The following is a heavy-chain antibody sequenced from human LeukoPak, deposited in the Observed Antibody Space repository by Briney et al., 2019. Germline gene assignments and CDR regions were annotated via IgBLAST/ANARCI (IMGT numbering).Heavy chain of an antibody. V-gene: IGHV3-23*01. D-gene: IGHD3-10*01. CDR3: AKASLYGSGSYPADLDY. CDR2: ISGSGGST. J-gene: IGHJ4*02. CDR1: GFTFSSYA. Sequence: PGGSLRLSCAASGFTFSSYAMSWVRQAPGKGLEWVSAISGSGGSTYYADSVKGRFTISRDNSKNTLYLQMNSPRAEDTAVYYCAKASLYGSGSYPADLDYWGQGTLVTVSS.